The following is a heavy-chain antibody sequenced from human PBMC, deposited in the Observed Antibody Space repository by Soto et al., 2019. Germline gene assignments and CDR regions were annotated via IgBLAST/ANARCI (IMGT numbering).Heavy chain of an antibody. Sequence: ASVKVSCKASGYTFTSYGISWVRQAPGQGLKWMGWISAYNGNTNYAQKLQGRVTMTTDTSTSTAYMELRSLRSDDTAVYYCARVRRAYYYDSSGYDYWGQGTLVTVSS. CDR1: GYTFTSYG. J-gene: IGHJ4*02. CDR3: ARVRRAYYYDSSGYDY. CDR2: ISAYNGNT. V-gene: IGHV1-18*01. D-gene: IGHD3-22*01.